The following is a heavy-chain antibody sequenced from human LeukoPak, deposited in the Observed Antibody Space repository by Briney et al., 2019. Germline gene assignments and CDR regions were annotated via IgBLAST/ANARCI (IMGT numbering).Heavy chain of an antibody. V-gene: IGHV3-30*18. D-gene: IGHD2-15*01. CDR3: AKDTCSGGSCYYYYGMDV. CDR2: ISHDGSNN. Sequence: GGSLRLSCAASGFTFSRYGIHWVRQAPGKGLEWVAVISHDGSNNYYADSVKGRFTISRDNSKNTLYLQMISLRAEDTAVYYCAKDTCSGGSCYYYYGMDVWGQGTTVTVSS. CDR1: GFTFSRYG. J-gene: IGHJ6*02.